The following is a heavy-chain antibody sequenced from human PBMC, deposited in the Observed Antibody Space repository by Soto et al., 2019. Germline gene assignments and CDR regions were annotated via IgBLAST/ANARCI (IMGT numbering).Heavy chain of an antibody. D-gene: IGHD3-22*01. J-gene: IGHJ4*02. CDR3: TREPSYDSSGEDY. CDR2: ISGSGSNT. V-gene: IGHV3-23*01. CDR1: GFTFNNFA. Sequence: GGSLRLSCAASGFTFNNFAMIWVRQAPGKGLEWVSAISGSGSNTYYADSVKGRFTISRDNSKNTVSLQMNSLRVEDTAVYYCTREPSYDSSGEDYWGQGTLVTVSS.